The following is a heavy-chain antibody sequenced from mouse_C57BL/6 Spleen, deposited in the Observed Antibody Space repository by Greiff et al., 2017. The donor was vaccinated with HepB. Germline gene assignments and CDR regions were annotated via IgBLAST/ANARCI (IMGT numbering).Heavy chain of an antibody. D-gene: IGHD2-5*01. Sequence: EVKLMESGGGLVKPGGSLKLSCAASGFTFSSYAMSWVRQTPEKRLEWVATISDGGSYTYYPDNVKGRFTISRDNAKNNLYLQMSHLKSEDTAMYYCAREGDSNYGDYWGQGTSVTVSS. J-gene: IGHJ4*01. V-gene: IGHV5-4*01. CDR2: ISDGGSYT. CDR1: GFTFSSYA. CDR3: AREGDSNYGDY.